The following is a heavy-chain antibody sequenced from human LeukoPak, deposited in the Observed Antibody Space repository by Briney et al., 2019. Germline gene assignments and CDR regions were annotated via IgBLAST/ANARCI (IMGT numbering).Heavy chain of an antibody. J-gene: IGHJ4*02. CDR2: IHYTGAT. CDR3: ARGNILTGYCFDF. Sequence: SETLSLTCAVYGGSITGYYWSWIRQTPGRGLEWVGEIHYTGATSYNPSLKSRATISTDTSKNQFSLRLSPVTAADTAVYYCARGNILTGYCFDFWGQGALVTVSS. CDR1: GGSITGYY. V-gene: IGHV4-34*01. D-gene: IGHD3-9*01.